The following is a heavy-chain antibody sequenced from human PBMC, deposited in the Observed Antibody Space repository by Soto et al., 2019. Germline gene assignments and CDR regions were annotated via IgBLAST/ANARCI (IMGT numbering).Heavy chain of an antibody. J-gene: IGHJ4*02. CDR2: IYHSGST. D-gene: IGHD2-15*01. V-gene: IGHV4-4*02. CDR1: SGSISSSNW. CDR3: ARVWGGYCSGGSCYSGPQYYFDY. Sequence: SETLSLTCAVSSGSISSSNWWSWVRQPPGKGLEWIGEIYHSGSTNYNPSLKSRVTISVDKSKNQFSLKLSSVTAADTAVYYCARVWGGYCSGGSCYSGPQYYFDYWGQGTLVTVSS.